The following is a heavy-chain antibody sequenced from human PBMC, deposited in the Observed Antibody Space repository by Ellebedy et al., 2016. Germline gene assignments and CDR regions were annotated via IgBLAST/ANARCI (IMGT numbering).Heavy chain of an antibody. V-gene: IGHV3-7*03. CDR2: VNEYGTEE. CDR3: ARDRDRGMGAR. CDR1: TNTFTAYW. Sequence: GESLKISCAAPTNTFTAYWMSWVRQAPGKGLEWVANVNEYGTEEYYVDSVKGRFTISRDNAKKSLYLQMNSLRVEDTAIYYCARDRDRGMGARWGQGALVIVSS. J-gene: IGHJ4*02. D-gene: IGHD2-15*01.